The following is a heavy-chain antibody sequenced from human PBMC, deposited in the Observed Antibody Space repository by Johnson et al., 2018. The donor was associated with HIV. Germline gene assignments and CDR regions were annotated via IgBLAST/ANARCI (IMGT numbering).Heavy chain of an antibody. CDR3: ARVRVGAILADAFDI. V-gene: IGHV3-30*04. Sequence: QVQLVESGGGVVQPGRSLRLSCAASGFTFSSYAMHWVRQAPGTGLEWVAVISYDGSDKYSADSVKGRFTISRDSSKNTLYLQMNSLRAEDTAVYYCARVRVGAILADAFDIWGQGTMVTVSS. D-gene: IGHD2-15*01. CDR1: GFTFSSYA. J-gene: IGHJ3*02. CDR2: ISYDGSDK.